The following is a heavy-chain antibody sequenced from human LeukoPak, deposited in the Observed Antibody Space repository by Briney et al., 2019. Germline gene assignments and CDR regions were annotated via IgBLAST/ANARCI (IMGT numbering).Heavy chain of an antibody. CDR3: ARAYSNYPYYFDY. CDR1: GGSISSYY. Sequence: SETLSLTCIVSGGSISSYYWSWIRQPPGKGLEWIGYIYYSGTTNYNPSLKSRVTISVDTSKNQFSLKLTSVTAADTAVYYCARAYSNYPYYFDYWGQGTLVTVSS. J-gene: IGHJ4*02. CDR2: IYYSGTT. D-gene: IGHD4-11*01. V-gene: IGHV4-59*01.